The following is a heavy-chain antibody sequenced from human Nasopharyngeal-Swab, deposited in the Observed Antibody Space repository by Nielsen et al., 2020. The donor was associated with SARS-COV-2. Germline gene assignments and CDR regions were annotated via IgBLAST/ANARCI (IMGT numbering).Heavy chain of an antibody. J-gene: IGHJ4*02. Sequence: PGKGLEWIGEINHSGSTNYNPSLKSRVTISVDTSKNQFSLKLSSVTAADTAVYYCARGQGPRHYYVSSGYYYDVLGRGYYFDYWGQGTLVTVSS. D-gene: IGHD3-22*01. V-gene: IGHV4-34*01. CDR3: ARGQGPRHYYVSSGYYYDVLGRGYYFDY. CDR2: INHSGST.